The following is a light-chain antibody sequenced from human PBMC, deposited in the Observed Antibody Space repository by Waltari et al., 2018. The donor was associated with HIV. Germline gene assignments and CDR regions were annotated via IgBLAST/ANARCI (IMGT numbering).Light chain of an antibody. CDR3: QQANSYPYS. CDR1: QGISIW. V-gene: IGKV1-12*01. CDR2: AAS. J-gene: IGKJ2*01. Sequence: SVSASVGDSVTFTCRASQGISIWLAWYQQKPGEAPRLLIYAASKLESGVPSRFSGSGSGTDFTLTINPVQPDDFATYFCQQANSYPYSFGQGTKLEIK.